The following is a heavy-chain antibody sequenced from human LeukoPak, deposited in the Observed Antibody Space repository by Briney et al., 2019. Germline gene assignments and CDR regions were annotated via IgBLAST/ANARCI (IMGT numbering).Heavy chain of an antibody. CDR3: ARAEGDRDRLELHPFDY. D-gene: IGHD1-26*01. CDR2: IIPIFGIA. V-gene: IGHV1-69*04. CDR1: GGTFSSYA. J-gene: IGHJ4*02. Sequence: GASVKVSCKTSGGTFSSYAISWVRQAPGQGLEWMGRIIPIFGIANYAQKFQGRVTITADKSTSTAYMELSSLRSEDTAVYYCARAEGDRDRLELHPFDYWGQGTLVTVSS.